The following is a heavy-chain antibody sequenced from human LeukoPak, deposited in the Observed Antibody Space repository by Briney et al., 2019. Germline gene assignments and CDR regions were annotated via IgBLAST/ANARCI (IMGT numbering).Heavy chain of an antibody. CDR2: IKQDGSEK. CDR1: GFTFSSYW. CDR3: ARDLHSTQESCYFDY. D-gene: IGHD3-10*01. J-gene: IGHJ4*02. V-gene: IGHV3-7*01. Sequence: GGSLRLSGAASGFTFSSYWMSWVRQAPGKGLEWVANIKQDGSEKYYVDSVKGRFTISRDNAKNSLYLQMNSLRAEDTAVYYCARDLHSTQESCYFDYWGQGTLVTVSS.